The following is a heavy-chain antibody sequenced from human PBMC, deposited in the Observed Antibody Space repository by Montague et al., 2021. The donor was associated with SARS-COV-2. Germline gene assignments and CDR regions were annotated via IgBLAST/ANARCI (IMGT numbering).Heavy chain of an antibody. CDR3: ARGTRVVGITPGFRY. J-gene: IGHJ4*02. V-gene: IGHV6-1*01. Sequence: CAISGDSVSRNNPAWNWIRQSPSRGLEWLGRTYYGSSWNTDYAVSVKSRITISPDTSKNQFSLNLTSVTAADTAIYYCARGTRVVGITPGFRYWGQGTQVAVSS. D-gene: IGHD2-21*01. CDR2: TYYGSSWNT. CDR1: GDSVSRNNPA.